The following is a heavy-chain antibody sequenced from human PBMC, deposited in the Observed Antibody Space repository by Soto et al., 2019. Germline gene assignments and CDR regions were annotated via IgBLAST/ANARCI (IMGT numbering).Heavy chain of an antibody. CDR3: TTTDCSSTSCYNRGH. D-gene: IGHD2-2*02. Sequence: GGSLRLSCAASGFTFSNAWMSWVRQAPGKGLEWVGRIKSKTDGGTTDYAAPVKGRFTISRDDSKNTLYLQMNSLKTEDTAVYYCTTTDCSSTSCYNRGHWGQGTLVTVSS. V-gene: IGHV3-15*01. CDR2: IKSKTDGGTT. J-gene: IGHJ4*02. CDR1: GFTFSNAW.